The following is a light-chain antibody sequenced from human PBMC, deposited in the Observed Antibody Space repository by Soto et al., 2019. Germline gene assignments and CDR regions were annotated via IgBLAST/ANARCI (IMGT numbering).Light chain of an antibody. CDR2: DVT. J-gene: IGLJ1*01. Sequence: QSALTQPPSASGSPGQSVAISCTGTSSDVGGYDYVSWYQQHPGKAPKHMIYDVTKRPSGVPDRFSGSKSGNTASLTVSGLQAEDEAEYYCSSYAGTHIVFGTGTKLTVL. CDR1: SSDVGGYDY. V-gene: IGLV2-8*01. CDR3: SSYAGTHIV.